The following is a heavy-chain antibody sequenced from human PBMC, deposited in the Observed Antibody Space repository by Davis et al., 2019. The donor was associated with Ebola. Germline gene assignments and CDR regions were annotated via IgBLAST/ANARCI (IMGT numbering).Heavy chain of an antibody. V-gene: IGHV5-51*01. CDR1: GYSFTSYW. J-gene: IGHJ5*02. CDR2: IYPGDSDT. D-gene: IGHD3-3*01. Sequence: GESLKISCKGSGYSFTSYWIGWVRQMPGKGLEWMGIIYPGDSDTRYSPSFQGQVTISADKSISTAYLQWSSLKASDTAMYYCARLAYDFWSGYGYNWFDPWGQGTLVTVSS. CDR3: ARLAYDFWSGYGYNWFDP.